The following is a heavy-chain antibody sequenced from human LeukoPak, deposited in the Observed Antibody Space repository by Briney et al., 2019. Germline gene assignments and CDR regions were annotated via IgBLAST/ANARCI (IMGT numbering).Heavy chain of an antibody. J-gene: IGHJ5*02. CDR2: IYSGGST. Sequence: GGSLRLSCAASGFTVSSNYMSWVRQAPGKGLEWVSVIYSGGSTYYADSVKGRFTISRDNSKNTLYLQMNSLRAEDTAVYYCARRWDYNWFDPWGQGTLVTVSS. V-gene: IGHV3-53*01. CDR3: ARRWDYNWFDP. D-gene: IGHD1-26*01. CDR1: GFTVSSNY.